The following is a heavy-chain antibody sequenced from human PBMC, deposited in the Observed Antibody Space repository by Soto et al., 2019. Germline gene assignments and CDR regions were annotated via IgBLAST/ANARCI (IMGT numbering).Heavy chain of an antibody. Sequence: SETLSLTCTVSGGSISGFYWNWFRQPAGKGLEWIGRIHIGGTTNYKPSLRSRVTMSVDTSKNQFSLKLTSVTAADTAVYYCARISGGPIRWGQGTLVTVSS. CDR1: GGSISGFY. CDR2: IHIGGTT. J-gene: IGHJ4*02. V-gene: IGHV4-4*07. CDR3: ARISGGPIR.